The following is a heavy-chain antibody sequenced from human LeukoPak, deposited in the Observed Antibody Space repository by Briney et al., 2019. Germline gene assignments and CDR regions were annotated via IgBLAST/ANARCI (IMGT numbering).Heavy chain of an antibody. V-gene: IGHV3-21*01. CDR3: ARVGYYYDSSGYYSDY. Sequence: GGSLRLSCAASGFTFSSYSMNWVRQAPGKGLEWVSSISSSSSYIYYADSVKGRFTISRDNAKNSLYLQVNSLRAEDTAVYYCARVGYYYDSSGYYSDYWGQGTLVTVSS. CDR2: ISSSSSYI. D-gene: IGHD3-22*01. CDR1: GFTFSSYS. J-gene: IGHJ4*02.